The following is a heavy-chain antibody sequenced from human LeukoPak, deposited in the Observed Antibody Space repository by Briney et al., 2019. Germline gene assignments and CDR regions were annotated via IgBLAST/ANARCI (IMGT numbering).Heavy chain of an antibody. CDR3: AKPIFFSSTSFFKYSPR. J-gene: IGHJ1*01. CDR1: GYTFTSYD. Sequence: ASVKVSCKASGYTFTSYDITWVRQAPGQGLEWMGWVSAYNGNRNYAQKFQGRVTMTTDTSTSTAYMELKSLRSDDTAVYYCAKPIFFSSTSFFKYSPRGGRAPRLTVPS. D-gene: IGHD2-2*01. CDR2: VSAYNGNR. V-gene: IGHV1-18*01.